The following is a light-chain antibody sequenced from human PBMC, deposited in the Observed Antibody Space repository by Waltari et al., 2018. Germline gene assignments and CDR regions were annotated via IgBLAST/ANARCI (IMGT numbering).Light chain of an antibody. CDR2: ENN. Sequence: QSVLTQPPSISAAPGQKVTISCSGSNSNLGNNYVYWFQQLPGTAPQLLIYENNERPSGIPDRFSGSKSGTSATLGITGLQTGDEADYYCGTWDGSLSAAVFGGGTKLTVL. V-gene: IGLV1-51*02. CDR3: GTWDGSLSAAV. CDR1: NSNLGNNY. J-gene: IGLJ3*02.